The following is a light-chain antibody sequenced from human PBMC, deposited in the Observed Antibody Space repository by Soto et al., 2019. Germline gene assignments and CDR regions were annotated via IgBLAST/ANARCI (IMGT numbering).Light chain of an antibody. CDR3: QQRSNWPPLT. J-gene: IGKJ4*01. V-gene: IGKV3-11*01. CDR2: DAS. CDR1: QSVSSY. Sequence: EIVLTQSPATLSLSPGQRATLSCRASQSVSSYLAWYQQKPGQAPRLLIYDASNRATGIPARFSGSGSGTDFTLTSSSLEPEDVGVYYWQQRSNWPPLTFGGGTKVEIK.